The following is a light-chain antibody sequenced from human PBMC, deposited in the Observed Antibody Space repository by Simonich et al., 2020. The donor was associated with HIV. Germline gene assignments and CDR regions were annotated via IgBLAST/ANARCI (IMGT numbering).Light chain of an antibody. Sequence: QSALTHPASVSGSPGPSIPISCTGTRSEFGGYNYVSWYQQNPGKAPKLMIYDVSNRPSGVSNRFSGSKSGNTAYLTISGLQAEDEADYYCSSYTSSSTVVFGGGTKLTVL. CDR1: RSEFGGYNY. V-gene: IGLV2-14*03. CDR2: DVS. CDR3: SSYTSSSTVV. J-gene: IGLJ2*01.